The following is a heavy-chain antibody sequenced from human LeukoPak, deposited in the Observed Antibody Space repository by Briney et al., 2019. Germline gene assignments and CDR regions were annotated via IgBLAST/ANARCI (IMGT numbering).Heavy chain of an antibody. V-gene: IGHV3-23*01. CDR3: SRKSSGRGDY. D-gene: IGHD3-10*01. Sequence: GGSLRLSCAASGFTFSSYAMSWVRQAPGKGLEWVSAISGSGGSTYYADSVKGRFTISRDNSKNTLYLQMNSLRDEDTAVYYCSRKSSGRGDYWGQGTLVTVSS. J-gene: IGHJ4*02. CDR1: GFTFSSYA. CDR2: ISGSGGST.